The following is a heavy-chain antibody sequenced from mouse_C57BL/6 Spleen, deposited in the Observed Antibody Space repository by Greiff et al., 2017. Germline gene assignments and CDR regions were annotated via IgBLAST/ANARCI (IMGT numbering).Heavy chain of an antibody. CDR3: ARQGSSFYAMDY. Sequence: EVKLMESGGGLVQPGGSLKLSCAASGFTFSDYYMYWVRQTPEKRLEWVAYISNGGGSTYYPDTVKGRFTIARDNAKNTLYLQMGRLKSEDTAMYYCARQGSSFYAMDYWGQGTSVTVSS. J-gene: IGHJ4*01. D-gene: IGHD1-1*01. CDR2: ISNGGGST. CDR1: GFTFSDYY. V-gene: IGHV5-12*01.